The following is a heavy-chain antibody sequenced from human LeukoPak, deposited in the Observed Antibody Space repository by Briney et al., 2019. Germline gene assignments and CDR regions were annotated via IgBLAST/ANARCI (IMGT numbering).Heavy chain of an antibody. V-gene: IGHV5-51*01. CDR2: IYPGDSDT. CDR1: GYTFTSYW. J-gene: IGHJ4*02. D-gene: IGHD3-10*01. Sequence: KVSCKASGYTFTSYWIGWVRQMPGKGLEWMGIIYPGDSDTRYSPSFQGQVTISADKSISTAYLQWSSLKASDTAMYYCARSGGDPYYGSGSYYDYWGQGTLVTVSS. CDR3: ARSGGDPYYGSGSYYDY.